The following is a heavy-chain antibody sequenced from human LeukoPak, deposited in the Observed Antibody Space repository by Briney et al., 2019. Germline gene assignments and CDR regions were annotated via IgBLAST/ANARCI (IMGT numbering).Heavy chain of an antibody. D-gene: IGHD3-10*01. CDR1: GGTFSSYA. J-gene: IGHJ5*02. V-gene: IGHV1-69*13. CDR2: IIPIFGTA. CDR3: ARQRREMVRGVFDWFDP. Sequence: SVKVSFKASGGTFSSYAISWVRQAPGQGLEWMGGIIPIFGTANYAQKFQGRVTITADESTSTAYMELSSLRSEDTAVYYCARQRREMVRGVFDWFDPWGQGTLVTVSS.